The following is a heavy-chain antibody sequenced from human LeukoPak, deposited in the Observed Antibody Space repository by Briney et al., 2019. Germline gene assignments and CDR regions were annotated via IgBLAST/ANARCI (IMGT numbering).Heavy chain of an antibody. Sequence: SETLSLTCTVSGGSISSYYWGWIRQPPGKGLEWIGSIYYSGSTYYNPSLKSRVTISVDTSKNQFSLKLSSVTAADTAVYYCARHALSMVSLDYWGQGTLVTVSS. CDR3: ARHALSMVSLDY. J-gene: IGHJ4*02. CDR2: IYYSGST. CDR1: GGSISSYY. D-gene: IGHD3-10*01. V-gene: IGHV4-39*01.